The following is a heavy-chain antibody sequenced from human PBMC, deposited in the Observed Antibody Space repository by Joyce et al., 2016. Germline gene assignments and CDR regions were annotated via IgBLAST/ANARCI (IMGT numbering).Heavy chain of an antibody. CDR3: ARGRGDDFWSGYYGSIDY. V-gene: IGHV1-69*01. J-gene: IGHJ4*02. CDR2: IDPMSATT. D-gene: IGHD3-3*01. Sequence: QVQLEQSGAEVKKPGSSVKVSCKTSGDIFTAYGINWVGQAPGQGLEWLGGIDPMSATTDYAQKFRGRLTISANEPTSTVYMELGSLRSDDTGTYYGARGRGDDFWSGYYGSIDYWGQGTLVSVSS. CDR1: GDIFTAYG.